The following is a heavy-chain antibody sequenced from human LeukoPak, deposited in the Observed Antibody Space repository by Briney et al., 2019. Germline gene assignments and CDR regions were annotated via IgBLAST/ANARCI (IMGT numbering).Heavy chain of an antibody. CDR3: ARDWH. V-gene: IGHV3-74*01. Sequence: PGGSLRLSCAASGFTFSNYWMHWVRQAPGKGPVWVSRINSDGSITTYADSVKGRFTISRDNAKNTLYLQMDSLRAEDTAVYYCARDWHWGQGTLVTVSS. J-gene: IGHJ4*02. CDR2: INSDGSIT. CDR1: GFTFSNYW.